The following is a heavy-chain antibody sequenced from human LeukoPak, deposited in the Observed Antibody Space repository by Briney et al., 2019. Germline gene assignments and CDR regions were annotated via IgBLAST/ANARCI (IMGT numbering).Heavy chain of an antibody. Sequence: ASVKVSCKASGGSFRRYAFAWVRQAPGQGLEWMGGIMPVLDTGSYAQGFQGRVTITADRSTSTAYMELRSLRPEDTALYNCAARDNGNDLLSYHAMDVWGNGTTVTVSS. CDR3: AARDNGNDLLSYHAMDV. J-gene: IGHJ6*04. CDR1: GGSFRRYA. D-gene: IGHD1-1*01. V-gene: IGHV1-69*06. CDR2: IMPVLDTG.